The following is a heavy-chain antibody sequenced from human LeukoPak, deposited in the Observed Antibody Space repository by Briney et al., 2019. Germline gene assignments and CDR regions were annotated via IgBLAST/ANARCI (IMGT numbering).Heavy chain of an antibody. V-gene: IGHV3-23*01. CDR3: ARGVVPAAGGWFDP. Sequence: GGSLRLSCAASGFTFSSYAMSWVRQAPGKGLEWVSAISGSGGSTYYADSVKGRFTISRDNSRNTLYLQMNSLRAEDTAVYYCARGVVPAAGGWFDPWGQGTLVTVSS. J-gene: IGHJ5*02. CDR2: ISGSGGST. D-gene: IGHD2-2*01. CDR1: GFTFSSYA.